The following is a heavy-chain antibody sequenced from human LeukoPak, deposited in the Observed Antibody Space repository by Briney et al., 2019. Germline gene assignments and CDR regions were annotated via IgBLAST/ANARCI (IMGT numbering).Heavy chain of an antibody. J-gene: IGHJ5*02. Sequence: SETLSLTCTVSGGSISSYYWSWIRQPPGKGLEWIGYIYYSGSTNYNPSLKGRVTISVDTSKNQFSLKLSSVPAADTAVYYCARHGHYYDSKASNWFDPWGQGTLVTVSS. CDR1: GGSISSYY. CDR3: ARHGHYYDSKASNWFDP. V-gene: IGHV4-59*08. CDR2: IYYSGST. D-gene: IGHD3-22*01.